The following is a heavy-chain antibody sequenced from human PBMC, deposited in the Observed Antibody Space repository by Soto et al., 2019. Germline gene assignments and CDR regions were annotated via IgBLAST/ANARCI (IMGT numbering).Heavy chain of an antibody. D-gene: IGHD5-12*01. CDR3: ARRIVATETFDY. CDR1: GFTVSRNY. V-gene: IGHV3-66*04. Sequence: GGSLRLSCAASGFTVSRNYMSWVRQAPGKGLEWVSIIHIGGSTYYADSVKGRFTISRDNSKNQFSLTVTSVTAADTAVYYCARRIVATETFDYWGQGTLVTVSS. J-gene: IGHJ4*02. CDR2: IHIGGST.